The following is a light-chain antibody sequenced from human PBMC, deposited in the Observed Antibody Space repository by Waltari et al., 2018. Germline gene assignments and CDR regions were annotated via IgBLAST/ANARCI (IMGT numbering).Light chain of an antibody. J-gene: IGLJ2*01. Sequence: QSALTQPASVSGSPGQSSTISCSGVGSAVGASDSVSWHQHHPGRAPQVIIYDVTNRPSGVSVRFSASKSANTASLTISRLQPEDEADYYCSSQTLDGLVLFGGGTRLTVL. CDR2: DVT. CDR1: GSAVGASDS. CDR3: SSQTLDGLVL. V-gene: IGLV2-14*03.